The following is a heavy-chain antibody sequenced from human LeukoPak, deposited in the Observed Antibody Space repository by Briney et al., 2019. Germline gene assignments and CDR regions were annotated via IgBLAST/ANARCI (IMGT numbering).Heavy chain of an antibody. V-gene: IGHV3-23*01. CDR1: GFTFSSYA. CDR2: VISSGSST. D-gene: IGHD1-1*01. J-gene: IGHJ3*02. CDR3: AKLWSTSRGAFDI. Sequence: GSLRPSCAASGFTFSSYAMSWVRQAPGKGLEWVSAVISSGSSTYYADSLKGRFTISRDNSKNTLYLQMNSLRAEDTAVYYCAKLWSTSRGAFDIWGQGTMVTVSS.